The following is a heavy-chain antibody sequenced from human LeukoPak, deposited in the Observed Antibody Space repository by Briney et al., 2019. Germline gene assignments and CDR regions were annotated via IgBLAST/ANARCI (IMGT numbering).Heavy chain of an antibody. Sequence: PGGSLRLSCVASGFTFGKYWMSWVRQAPGKGLEWVANIKLDGSEKNYVDSVKGRFTISRDNTKNSLYLQMNSLRVEDTAVFYCARDSRWLLDYWGQGTLITVSS. D-gene: IGHD6-19*01. CDR1: GFTFGKYW. J-gene: IGHJ4*02. CDR3: ARDSRWLLDY. CDR2: IKLDGSEK. V-gene: IGHV3-7*03.